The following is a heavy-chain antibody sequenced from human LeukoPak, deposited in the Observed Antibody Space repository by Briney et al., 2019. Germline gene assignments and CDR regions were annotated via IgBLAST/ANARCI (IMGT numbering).Heavy chain of an antibody. CDR1: GGTFSSYA. D-gene: IGHD3-3*01. V-gene: IGHV1-69*13. CDR2: IIPIFGTA. Sequence: SVKVSCKASGGTFSSYAISWVRQAPGQGLEWMGGIIPIFGTANYAQKFQGRVTITADESTSTAYMELSSLRSEDTAVYYCARDRITIFGVVIPHNDAFDIWGQGTMVTVSS. J-gene: IGHJ3*02. CDR3: ARDRITIFGVVIPHNDAFDI.